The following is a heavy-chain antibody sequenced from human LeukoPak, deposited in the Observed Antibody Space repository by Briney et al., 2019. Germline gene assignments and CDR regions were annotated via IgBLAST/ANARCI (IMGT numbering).Heavy chain of an antibody. CDR2: IYHSGST. CDR3: ARGWGHDAFDI. Sequence: PSETLSLTCAVSGGSISSGGYSWSWIRQPPGKGLEWIGYIYHSGSTYYNPSLKSRVTISVDRSKNQFSLKLSSVTAADTAVYYCARGWGHDAFDIWGQGTMVTVSS. V-gene: IGHV4-30-2*01. J-gene: IGHJ3*02. D-gene: IGHD2-21*02. CDR1: GGSISSGGYS.